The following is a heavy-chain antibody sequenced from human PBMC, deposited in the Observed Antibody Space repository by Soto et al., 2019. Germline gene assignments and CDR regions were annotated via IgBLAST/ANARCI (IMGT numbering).Heavy chain of an antibody. CDR1: GFTFSSYA. CDR3: AKDPSGYADGYYYYYYMHV. Sequence: GGSLRLSCAASGFTFSSYAMSRVRQAPGKGLEWVSTISGSGRSTYYADSVKGRFTISRDNSKNTLYLQVNSLRDEDTAEYYCAKDPSGYADGYYYYYYMHVWGKGTTVTVSS. V-gene: IGHV3-23*01. D-gene: IGHD5-12*01. J-gene: IGHJ6*03. CDR2: ISGSGRST.